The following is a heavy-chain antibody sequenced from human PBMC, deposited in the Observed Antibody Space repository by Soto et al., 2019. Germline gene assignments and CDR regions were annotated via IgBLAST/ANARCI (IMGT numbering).Heavy chain of an antibody. V-gene: IGHV1-2*04. Sequence: GASVKVSCKASGYTFTGYYMHWVRQAPGQGLEWMGWINPNSGGTNYAQKFQGWVTMTRDTSISTAYMELSRLRSDDTAVYYCARGLGVVTGDYYYGMDVWGQGTTVTVPS. D-gene: IGHD2-15*01. J-gene: IGHJ6*02. CDR2: INPNSGGT. CDR3: ARGLGVVTGDYYYGMDV. CDR1: GYTFTGYY.